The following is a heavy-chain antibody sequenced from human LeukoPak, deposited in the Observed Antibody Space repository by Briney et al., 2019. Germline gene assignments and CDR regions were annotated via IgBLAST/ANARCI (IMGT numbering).Heavy chain of an antibody. Sequence: PSETLSLTCTVSGGSISSSSYYWGWIRQPPGKGLEWIGNIYYSGTTYYNPSLKSRVTILVDTSKNQFSLILNSVTAADTAVYYCARVPRDYGSGSHLFDPWGQGTLVTVSS. CDR3: ARVPRDYGSGSHLFDP. V-gene: IGHV4-39*07. CDR1: GGSISSSSYY. D-gene: IGHD3-10*01. J-gene: IGHJ5*02. CDR2: IYYSGTT.